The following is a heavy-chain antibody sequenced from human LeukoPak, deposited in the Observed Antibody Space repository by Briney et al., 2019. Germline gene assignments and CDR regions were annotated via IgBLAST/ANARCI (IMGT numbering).Heavy chain of an antibody. V-gene: IGHV3-48*02. CDR3: ARDAGYSSGWSHWYLDL. CDR1: GFTFSGYS. J-gene: IGHJ2*01. CDR2: ISGSGTTI. Sequence: GGSLRLSCAASGFTFSGYSLNWVRQAPGKGLEWVSYISGSGTTIYYADSVKGRFTTSRDKAKNSIYLQMNSLTDEDTAVYYCARDAGYSSGWSHWYLDLWGRGTLVTVSS. D-gene: IGHD6-19*01.